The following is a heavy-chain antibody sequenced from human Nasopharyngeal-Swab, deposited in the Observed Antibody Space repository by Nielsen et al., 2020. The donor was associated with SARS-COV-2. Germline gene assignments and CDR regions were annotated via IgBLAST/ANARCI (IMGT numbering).Heavy chain of an antibody. CDR3: AKAYCSGAGCDYFDY. CDR2: ITDSGGTT. D-gene: IGHD2-15*01. V-gene: IGHV3-23*01. J-gene: IGHJ4*02. CDR1: GFTFRSCA. Sequence: GGSLRLSCAAAGFTFRSCAMNWVRQAPGKGLQWVSTITDSGGTTYYADSVKGRFTISRDNPKSTLYLQMNSLRAEDSAVYYCAKAYCSGAGCDYFDYWGQGTLVTVSS.